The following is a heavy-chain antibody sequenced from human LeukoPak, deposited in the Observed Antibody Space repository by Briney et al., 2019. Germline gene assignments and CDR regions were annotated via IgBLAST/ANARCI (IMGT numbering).Heavy chain of an antibody. Sequence: GGSLRLSCAVSAFPFSSYSINWVRQAPGKGLEWISSISVSTTYIHYADSVRGRFTISRDSANNSVFLQMNSLRAEDTAMYFCAAYYYGSGSRALDYWGQGILVTVSS. CDR3: AAYYYGSGSRALDY. CDR2: ISVSTTYI. CDR1: AFPFSSYS. V-gene: IGHV3-21*01. D-gene: IGHD3-10*01. J-gene: IGHJ4*02.